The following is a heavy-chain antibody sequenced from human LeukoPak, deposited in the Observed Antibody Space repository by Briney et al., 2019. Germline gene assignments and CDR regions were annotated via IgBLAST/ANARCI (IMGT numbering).Heavy chain of an antibody. D-gene: IGHD2-15*01. CDR1: GFTFSSYA. J-gene: IGHJ4*02. CDR3: ARTGGGSGY. CDR2: ISGGDGNT. Sequence: GGSLRLSCAASGFTFSSYAVSWVRQAPGKGLEWVSGISGGDGNTYYADSVKGRFTISRDNSKNTLYLQMNSLRAEDTAVYYCARTGGGSGYWGQGTLVTVSS. V-gene: IGHV3-23*01.